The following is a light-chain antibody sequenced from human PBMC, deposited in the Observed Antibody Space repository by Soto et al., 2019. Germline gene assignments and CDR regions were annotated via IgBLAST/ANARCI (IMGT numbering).Light chain of an antibody. CDR1: NSNIGTNT. J-gene: IGLJ2*01. Sequence: QSVLTQPPSASGTPGQGVTISCSGSNSNIGTNTVNWYQQLPGTAPKALIHTNNQRPSGVPDRSSGSKSGTSASLAISGLQSEDEAHYYCAAWDDSLNALVFGGGTKLTVL. V-gene: IGLV1-44*01. CDR2: TNN. CDR3: AAWDDSLNALV.